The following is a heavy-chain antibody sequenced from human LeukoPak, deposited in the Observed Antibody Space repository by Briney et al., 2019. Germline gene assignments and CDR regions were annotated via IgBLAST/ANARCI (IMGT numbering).Heavy chain of an antibody. CDR1: GFTFSDYY. D-gene: IGHD6-13*01. V-gene: IGHV3-11*04. CDR2: ISSSGSTM. J-gene: IGHJ5*02. Sequence: GGSLRLSCAASGFTFSDYYMSWVRQAPGKGLEWVSYISSSGSTMYYADSVKGRFTISRDNAKNSLYLQMNSLRAEDTAVYYCARDLSIAATWGFDPWGQGTLVTVSS. CDR3: ARDLSIAATWGFDP.